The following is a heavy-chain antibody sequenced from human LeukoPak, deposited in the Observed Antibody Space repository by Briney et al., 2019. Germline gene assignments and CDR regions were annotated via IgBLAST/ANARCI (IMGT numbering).Heavy chain of an antibody. CDR1: GYTFTSYG. CDR3: ARSDSSGRYGGYYYYYMDV. V-gene: IGHV1-18*01. CDR2: ISAFNGNT. J-gene: IGHJ6*03. D-gene: IGHD6-19*01. Sequence: ASVKVSCKASGYTFTSYGFTWVRQAPGQGLEWMGWISAFNGNTNYAQKLQGRVTMTTDTSTSTAYMELRSLRSDDTAVYYCARSDSSGRYGGYYYYYMDVWGKGTTVTVSS.